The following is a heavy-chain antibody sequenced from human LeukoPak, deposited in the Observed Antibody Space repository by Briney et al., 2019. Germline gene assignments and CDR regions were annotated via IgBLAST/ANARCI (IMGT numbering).Heavy chain of an antibody. D-gene: IGHD6-13*01. J-gene: IGHJ4*02. CDR2: ISSSNRYT. CDR1: GFTFSYYN. CDR3: AKGPCIAAAGCYFDY. V-gene: IGHV3-11*06. Sequence: GGSLRLSCAASGFTFSYYNMSWIRQAPGKGLEWVSYISSSNRYTNYADSVKGRFTISRDNAKNSLYLQMNSLRDEDTAVYYCAKGPCIAAAGCYFDYWGQGTLVTVSS.